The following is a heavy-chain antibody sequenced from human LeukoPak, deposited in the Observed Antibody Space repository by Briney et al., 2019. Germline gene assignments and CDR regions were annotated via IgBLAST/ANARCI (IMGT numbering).Heavy chain of an antibody. D-gene: IGHD3-3*01. V-gene: IGHV3-30*02. J-gene: IGHJ4*02. CDR1: GFTFSNSA. CDR3: AKDQGYYDFWSGPFDY. Sequence: GGSLRLSCAASGFTFSNSALHWVRQAPGKGLEWVAFIRYDGSNKYYADSVKGRFTISRDNSKNTLYLQMNSLRAEDTAVYYCAKDQGYYDFWSGPFDYWGQGTLVTVSS. CDR2: IRYDGSNK.